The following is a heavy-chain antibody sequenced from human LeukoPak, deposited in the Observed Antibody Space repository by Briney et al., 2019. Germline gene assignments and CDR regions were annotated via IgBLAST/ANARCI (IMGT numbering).Heavy chain of an antibody. J-gene: IGHJ6*02. V-gene: IGHV3-11*01. Sequence: PGGSLRLSCAASGFTFSDYYMSWIRQAPGKGLEWVSYISSSGSTIYYADSVKGRFTISRDNAKNSLYLQMNSLRAEDTAVYYCARDLSDYDFWSGYPPTQPYGMDVWGQGTTVTVSS. CDR1: GFTFSDYY. D-gene: IGHD3-3*01. CDR3: ARDLSDYDFWSGYPPTQPYGMDV. CDR2: ISSSGSTI.